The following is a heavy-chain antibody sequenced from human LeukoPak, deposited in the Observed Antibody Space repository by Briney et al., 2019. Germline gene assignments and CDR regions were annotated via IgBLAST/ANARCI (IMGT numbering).Heavy chain of an antibody. CDR1: GYTFTGYY. CDR2: INPNSGGT. Sequence: ASVKVSCKASGYTFTGYYMHWVRQAPGQGLEWMGWINPNSGGTNYAQKFRGRVTMTRDTSISTAYMELSSLTSDDTAVHYCATIAAPLGYWGQGTLVTVSS. CDR3: ATIAAPLGY. V-gene: IGHV1-2*02. J-gene: IGHJ4*02. D-gene: IGHD6-13*01.